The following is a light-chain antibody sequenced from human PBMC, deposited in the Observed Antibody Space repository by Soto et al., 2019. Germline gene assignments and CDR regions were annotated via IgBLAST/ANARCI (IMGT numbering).Light chain of an antibody. CDR3: QQYVTPPFT. Sequence: EIVLAQSPDTLSLSPGERATLSCRASESVNRVYLAWYQHKPGQAPRLLIFGAFERATGIPDRFSGSGSGTDFTLTISRLEPEDFAVYYCQQYVTPPFTFGPGTKVDIK. CDR2: GAF. V-gene: IGKV3-20*01. CDR1: ESVNRVY. J-gene: IGKJ3*01.